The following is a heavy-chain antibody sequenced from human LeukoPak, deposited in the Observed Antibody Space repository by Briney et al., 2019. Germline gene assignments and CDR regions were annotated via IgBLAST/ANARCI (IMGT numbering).Heavy chain of an antibody. J-gene: IGHJ4*02. D-gene: IGHD1-1*01. CDR1: GFFFSSYS. CDR2: ISSSSRYI. CDR3: ARGLELEPFDY. Sequence: GGSLRLSCVASGFFFSSYSMNWVRQAPGKGLEWVSSISSSSRYIYYADSVKGRFTISRDNAKNSLYLQMNSLRAEDTAVYYCARGLELEPFDYWGQGTLVTVSS. V-gene: IGHV3-21*01.